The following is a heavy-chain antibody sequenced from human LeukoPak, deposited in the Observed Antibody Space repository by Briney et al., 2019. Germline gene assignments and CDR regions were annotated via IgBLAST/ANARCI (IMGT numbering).Heavy chain of an antibody. V-gene: IGHV3-9*01. CDR2: ISWNSGSI. CDR3: AKDYGSRGDYFDY. CDR1: GFTFDDYA. D-gene: IGHD3-10*01. J-gene: IGHJ4*02. Sequence: PGGSLRLSCAASGFTFDDYAVHWVRQAPGKGLEWVSGISWNSGSIGYADSVKGRFTISRDNAKNSLYLQMNSLRAEDTALYYCAKDYGSRGDYFDYWGQRTLVTVSS.